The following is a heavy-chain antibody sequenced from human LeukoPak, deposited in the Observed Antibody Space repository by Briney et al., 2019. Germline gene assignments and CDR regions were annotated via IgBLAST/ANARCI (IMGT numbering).Heavy chain of an antibody. V-gene: IGHV4-59*08. D-gene: IGHD3-22*01. CDR1: GGSITSYY. CDR2: IYYSGST. CDR3: ARLYDSSAYLCDY. J-gene: IGHJ4*02. Sequence: SETLSLTCTVSGGSITSYYWSWMRQPPGKGLEWIGYIYYSGSTSYNPSLKSRVTISVDTSKNQFSLKLSSVTAADTAVYYCARLYDSSAYLCDYWGQGTLVTVSS.